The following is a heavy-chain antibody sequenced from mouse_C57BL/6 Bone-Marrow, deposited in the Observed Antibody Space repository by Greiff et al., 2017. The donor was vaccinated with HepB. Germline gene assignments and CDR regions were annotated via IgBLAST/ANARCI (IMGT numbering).Heavy chain of an antibody. CDR1: GFTFSSYA. J-gene: IGHJ3*01. Sequence: EVQRVESGGGLVKPGGSLKLSCAASGFTFSSYAMSWVRQTPEKRLEWVATISDGGSYTYYPDNVKGRFIISRDNAKNNLYLQMGHLKSEDTAMYYCARDKKYYGSRFAYWGQGTLVTVSA. CDR3: ARDKKYYGSRFAY. V-gene: IGHV5-4*01. CDR2: ISDGGSYT. D-gene: IGHD1-1*01.